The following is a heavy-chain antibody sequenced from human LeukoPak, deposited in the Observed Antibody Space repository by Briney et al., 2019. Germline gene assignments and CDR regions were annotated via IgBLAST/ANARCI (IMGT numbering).Heavy chain of an antibody. CDR2: INHSGST. Sequence: TSETLSLTCAVYGGSFSGYYWSWIRQPPGEGLEWIGEINHSGSTNYNPSLKSRVTISVDTSKNQFSLKLSSVTAADTAVYYCARGRRITMIVVVKKENYFDYWGQGTLVTVSS. CDR1: GGSFSGYY. D-gene: IGHD3-22*01. V-gene: IGHV4-34*01. J-gene: IGHJ4*02. CDR3: ARGRRITMIVVVKKENYFDY.